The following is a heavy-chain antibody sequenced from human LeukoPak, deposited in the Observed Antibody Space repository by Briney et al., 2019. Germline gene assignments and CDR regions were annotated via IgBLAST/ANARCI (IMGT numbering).Heavy chain of an antibody. CDR3: ARRNNGVVPAGIGYYFDY. CDR1: GFTFSSYE. J-gene: IGHJ4*02. Sequence: PGGSLRLSCAASGFTFSSYEMNWVRQAPGKGLEWVSYIGSSSSTIYYADSVKGRFTISRDNAKNSLYLQMNSLRDKDTAVYYCARRNNGVVPAGIGYYFDYWGQGTLVTVSS. CDR2: IGSSSSTI. D-gene: IGHD2-2*01. V-gene: IGHV3-48*02.